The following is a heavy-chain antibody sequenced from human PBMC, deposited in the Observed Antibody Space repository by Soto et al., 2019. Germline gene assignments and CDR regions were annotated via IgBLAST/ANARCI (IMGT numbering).Heavy chain of an antibody. CDR1: GFTFSSYG. V-gene: IGHV3-30*18. Sequence: GGSLRLSCAASGFTFSSYGMHWVRQAPGKGLEWVAVISYDGSNKYYADSVKGRFTISRDNSKNTLYLQMNSLRAEDTAVYYCAKDIFAGRLGSYQSYWGQGTLVTVSS. CDR3: AKDIFAGRLGSYQSY. D-gene: IGHD1-26*01. CDR2: ISYDGSNK. J-gene: IGHJ4*02.